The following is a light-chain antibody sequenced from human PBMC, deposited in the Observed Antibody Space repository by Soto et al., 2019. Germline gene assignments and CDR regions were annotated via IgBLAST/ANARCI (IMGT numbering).Light chain of an antibody. J-gene: IGKJ2*01. CDR2: DAS. V-gene: IGKV1-5*01. CDR3: QQYSGYLYS. CDR1: HSISTW. Sequence: DIQMTQSPPTLSASVGDTVTVTCRASHSISTWLAWYQQKPGKAPNLLIYDASNLESGVPSRFSGSGSGTEFTLTISGLQPDDFATYYCQQYSGYLYSFGQGTKLEIK.